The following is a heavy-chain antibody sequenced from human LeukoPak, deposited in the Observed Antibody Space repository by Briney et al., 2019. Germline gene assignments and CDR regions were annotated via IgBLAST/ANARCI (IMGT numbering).Heavy chain of an antibody. CDR1: GYTFTSYG. J-gene: IGHJ4*02. D-gene: IGHD3-10*01. Sequence: ASVKVSCKASGYTFTSYGISWVRQAPGQGLEWMGWISAYNGNTNYAQKLQGRVTMTTDTSTSTAYMELRSMRSDDTAVYYCAREFDGSGSYYKDYWGQGTLVTVSS. CDR2: ISAYNGNT. CDR3: AREFDGSGSYYKDY. V-gene: IGHV1-18*01.